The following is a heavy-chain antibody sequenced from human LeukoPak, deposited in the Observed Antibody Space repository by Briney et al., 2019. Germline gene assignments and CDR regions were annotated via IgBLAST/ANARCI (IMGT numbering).Heavy chain of an antibody. CDR3: ARVALFGSGSYYWFDP. CDR1: GGSISGHY. J-gene: IGHJ5*02. CDR2: IYMTGST. V-gene: IGHV4-4*07. Sequence: SETLSLTCTVSGGSISGHYWSWIRQPAGKGLEWIGRIYMTGSTNYNPSLESRVTMSVDMSKNQFSLKLSSVTAADTAVYFCARVALFGSGSYYWFDPWGQGTLVTVSS. D-gene: IGHD3-10*01.